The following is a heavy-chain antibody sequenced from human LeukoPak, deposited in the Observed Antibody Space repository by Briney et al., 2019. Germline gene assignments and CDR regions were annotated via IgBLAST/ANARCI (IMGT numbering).Heavy chain of an antibody. J-gene: IGHJ4*02. D-gene: IGHD6-13*01. CDR1: GYTFTGYY. Sequence: ASVKVSCKAPGYTFTGYYMHWVRQAPGQGLEWMGWINPNSGGTNYAQKFQGWVTMTRDTSISTAYMELSRLRSDDMAVYYCARAPYYSSSWYDYWGQGTLVTVSS. CDR2: INPNSGGT. CDR3: ARAPYYSSSWYDY. V-gene: IGHV1-2*04.